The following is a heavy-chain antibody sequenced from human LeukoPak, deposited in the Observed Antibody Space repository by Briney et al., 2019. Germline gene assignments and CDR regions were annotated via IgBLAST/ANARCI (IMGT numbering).Heavy chain of an antibody. J-gene: IGHJ4*02. CDR1: GFTFSSHY. V-gene: IGHV3-21*06. Sequence: GGPLRLSCAASGFTFSSHYMNWVRQAPGKGLEWVSSITSSSSDIFYADSVKGRFTISRDNAKNSLYLKMNSLRVEDTAVYYCAAALAIAVGGTTPGDYWGQGTLVTVSS. D-gene: IGHD6-19*01. CDR3: AAALAIAVGGTTPGDY. CDR2: ITSSSSDI.